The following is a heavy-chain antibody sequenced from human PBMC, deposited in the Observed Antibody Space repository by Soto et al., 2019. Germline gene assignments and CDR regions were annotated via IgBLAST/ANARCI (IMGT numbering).Heavy chain of an antibody. Sequence: LRLSCAASGFTFRNFGMHWVRQAPGKGLEWVAVISYDGTNKYYADSVKGRFTISRDNSKNTLYLQINSLRAEDTAVYYCAKAVPPFVVVTASDYWGQGTLVTVSS. J-gene: IGHJ4*02. CDR2: ISYDGTNK. D-gene: IGHD2-21*02. CDR3: AKAVPPFVVVTASDY. CDR1: GFTFRNFG. V-gene: IGHV3-30*18.